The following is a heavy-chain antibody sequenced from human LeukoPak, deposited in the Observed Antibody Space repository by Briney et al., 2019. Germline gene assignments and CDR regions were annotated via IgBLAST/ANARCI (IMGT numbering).Heavy chain of an antibody. D-gene: IGHD1-26*01. CDR3: ARPSSESQWGAFDI. Sequence: SETLSLTCTVSGGSISSGGYYWGWIRQPPGKGLEWIGSIYYSGSTYYNPSLKSRVTISVDTSKNQFSLKLSSVTAADTAVYYCARPSSESQWGAFDIWGQGTMVTVSS. CDR2: IYYSGST. CDR1: GGSISSGGYY. V-gene: IGHV4-39*01. J-gene: IGHJ3*02.